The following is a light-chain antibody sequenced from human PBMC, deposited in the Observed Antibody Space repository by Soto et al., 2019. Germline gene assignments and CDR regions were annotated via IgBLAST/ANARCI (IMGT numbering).Light chain of an antibody. CDR2: GAS. CDR3: QQYNDWPSYT. V-gene: IGKV3-15*01. CDR1: QSISSN. Sequence: IVVTQSPATLSVSPGERATLSCKASQSISSNLAWYQHKPGQAPRLLIYGASTRATGIPARFSGSGSGTEFTLTISSLQSEDSAVYYCQQYNDWPSYTFGQGTKLEI. J-gene: IGKJ2*01.